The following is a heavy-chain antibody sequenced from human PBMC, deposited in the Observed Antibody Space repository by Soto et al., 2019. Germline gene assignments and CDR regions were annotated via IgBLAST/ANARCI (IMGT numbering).Heavy chain of an antibody. V-gene: IGHV1-69*13. CDR2: IKPISDIT. J-gene: IGHJ5*02. CDR1: GDTFGRFT. Sequence: GASVKVSCKASGDTFGRFTINWGRQAPGQGLEWMGGIKPISDITNYAQRFQGRVTFTADASTSTVYLELSSLRSEDTAMYYCARDPSTINKLLGVWFDPWGQGTLGHRLL. CDR3: ARDPSTINKLLGVWFDP. D-gene: IGHD4-4*01.